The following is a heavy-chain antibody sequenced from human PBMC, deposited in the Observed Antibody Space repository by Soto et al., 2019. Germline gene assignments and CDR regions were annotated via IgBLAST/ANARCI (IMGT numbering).Heavy chain of an antibody. CDR3: ASLGYFDWLFHGAFDI. D-gene: IGHD3-9*01. J-gene: IGHJ3*02. V-gene: IGHV3-21*01. Sequence: GGSLRLSCAASGFTFTRYSMNWVRQAPGKGLEWVSSISSTTNYIYYADSMKGRFTVSRDNAKNSVYLGMNSLSAEDTAVYYCASLGYFDWLFHGAFDIWGQGTMVTVSS. CDR2: ISSTTNYI. CDR1: GFTFTRYS.